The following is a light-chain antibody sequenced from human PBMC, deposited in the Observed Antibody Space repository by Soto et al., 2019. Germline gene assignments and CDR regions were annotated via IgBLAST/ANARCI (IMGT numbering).Light chain of an antibody. CDR3: RSYTGSNTLEV. J-gene: IGLJ1*01. V-gene: IGLV2-14*03. CDR2: DVT. CDR1: SSDVGGYNY. Sequence: QSVLTQPASVSGSPGQSITISCTGTSSDVGGYNYVSWYQQHPGKAPKLMIYDVTNRPSGVSNRFSGSKSGNTASLTISGLQAEDEADYYCRSYTGSNTLEVFGTGTKVTVL.